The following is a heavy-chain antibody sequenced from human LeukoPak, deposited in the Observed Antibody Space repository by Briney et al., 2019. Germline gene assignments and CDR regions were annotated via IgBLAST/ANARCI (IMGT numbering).Heavy chain of an antibody. J-gene: IGHJ4*02. Sequence: SETLSLTCAVYGGSFSGYYWSWIRQLPGKGLEWIGEINHSGSTNYIPSLKSRVTISVDTSKNQFSLKLSSVTAADTAVYYCARRGYYYGSGSYYRPPHFDYWGQGTLVTVSS. V-gene: IGHV4-34*01. D-gene: IGHD3-10*01. CDR3: ARRGYYYGSGSYYRPPHFDY. CDR1: GGSFSGYY. CDR2: INHSGST.